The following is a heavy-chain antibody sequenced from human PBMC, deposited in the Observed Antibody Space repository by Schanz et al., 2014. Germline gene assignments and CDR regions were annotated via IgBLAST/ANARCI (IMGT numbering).Heavy chain of an antibody. D-gene: IGHD5-18*01. CDR3: AKDAENTDMITDYSDY. J-gene: IGHJ4*02. CDR1: GFTFRGYA. CDR2: ISGSGGNT. Sequence: EVQLLESGGGLVQPGGSLRLSCAASGFTFRGYAMSWVRQAPGRGLEWVSIISGSGGNTYYADAVRGRFTISRDNSKTSVYLQMNSLQAEDTAVYYCAKDAENTDMITDYSDYWGQGTLVTVSS. V-gene: IGHV3-23*01.